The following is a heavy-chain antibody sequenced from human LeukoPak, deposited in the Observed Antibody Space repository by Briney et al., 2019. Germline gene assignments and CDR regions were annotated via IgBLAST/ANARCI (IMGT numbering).Heavy chain of an antibody. V-gene: IGHV7-4-1*02. CDR3: ARGFSSSWYGYYYYMDV. J-gene: IGHJ6*03. CDR2: INTNTGNP. Sequence: ASVKVSCKASGYIFSIYAMIWVRQAPGQGLELMGWINTNTGNPTYAQGFTGRFVFSLDTSVSTAYLQISRLKAEDTAVYYCARGFSSSWYGYYYYMDVWGKGTTVTVSS. D-gene: IGHD6-13*01. CDR1: GYIFSIYA.